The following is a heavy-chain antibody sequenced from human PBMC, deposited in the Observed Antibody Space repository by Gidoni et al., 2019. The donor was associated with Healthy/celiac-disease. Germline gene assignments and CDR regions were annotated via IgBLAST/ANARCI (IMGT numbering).Heavy chain of an antibody. D-gene: IGHD2-15*01. V-gene: IGHV4-34*01. CDR3: ARARSGPPVVDFDY. J-gene: IGHJ4*02. CDR2: INHSGST. CDR1: GGSFSGYY. Sequence: QVQLQQWGAGLLKPSETLSLTCACYGGSFSGYYWSWIRQPPGKGLEWIGEINHSGSTNYNPSLKSRVTISVDTSKNQFSLKLSSVTAADTAVYYCARARSGPPVVDFDYWGQGTLVTVSS.